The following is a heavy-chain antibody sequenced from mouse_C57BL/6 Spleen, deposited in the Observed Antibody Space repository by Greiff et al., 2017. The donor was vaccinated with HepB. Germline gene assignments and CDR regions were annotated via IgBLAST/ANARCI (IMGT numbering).Heavy chain of an antibody. CDR3: ARDEGGLRRKSWVDY. CDR2: IYPGSGST. J-gene: IGHJ2*01. CDR1: GYTFTSYW. D-gene: IGHD2-4*01. V-gene: IGHV1-55*01. Sequence: VQLQQPGAELVKPGASVKMSCKASGYTFTSYWITWVKQRPGQGLEWIGDIYPGSGSTNYNEKFKSKATLTVDTSSSTAYMQLSSLTSEDSAVYYCARDEGGLRRKSWVDYWGQGTTLTVSS.